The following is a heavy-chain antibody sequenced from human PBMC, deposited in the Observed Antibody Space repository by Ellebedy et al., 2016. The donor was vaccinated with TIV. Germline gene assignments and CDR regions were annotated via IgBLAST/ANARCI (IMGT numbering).Heavy chain of an antibody. Sequence: SETLSLXCTVSGDSVKSSSYNWGWIRQPPGKGLEWIGSFYCSGSPYYNPSLKSRVTISVDTSKKQFSLRLNSVTAADTAVYYCAGQRPPHYWSYTDVWGEGTTVTVSS. D-gene: IGHD6-6*01. CDR3: AGQRPPHYWSYTDV. CDR2: FYCSGSP. J-gene: IGHJ6*03. V-gene: IGHV4-39*01. CDR1: GDSVKSSSYN.